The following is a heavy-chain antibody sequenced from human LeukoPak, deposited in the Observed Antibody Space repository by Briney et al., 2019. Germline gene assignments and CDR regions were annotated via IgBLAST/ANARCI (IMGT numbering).Heavy chain of an antibody. J-gene: IGHJ4*02. D-gene: IGHD1-26*01. CDR2: IIPIFGTA. Sequence: SVKVSCKASGGTFSSYAISWVRQAPGQGLEWMGGIIPIFGTANYAQKFQGRVTITTDESTSTAYMELSSLRPEDTAVYYCAGGPLVGAIWYWGQGTLVTVSS. CDR3: AGGPLVGAIWY. CDR1: GGTFSSYA. V-gene: IGHV1-69*05.